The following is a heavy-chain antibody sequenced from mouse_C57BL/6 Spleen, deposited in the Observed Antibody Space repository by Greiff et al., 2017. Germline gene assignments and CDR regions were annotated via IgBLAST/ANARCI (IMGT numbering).Heavy chain of an antibody. J-gene: IGHJ4*01. CDR2: ISSGSSTI. CDR1: GFTFSDYG. CDR3: ARSIYYDYDESYAMDY. D-gene: IGHD2-4*01. Sequence: EVQLVESGGGLVKPGGSLKLSCAASGFTFSDYGMHWVRQAPEKGLEWVAYISSGSSTINYADTEKGRFTISRDNAKNTLFLQMTSLRSEDTAMYYCARSIYYDYDESYAMDYWGQGTSVTVSS. V-gene: IGHV5-17*01.